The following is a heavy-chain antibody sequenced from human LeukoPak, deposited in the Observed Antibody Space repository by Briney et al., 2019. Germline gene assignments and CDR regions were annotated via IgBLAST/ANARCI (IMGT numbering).Heavy chain of an antibody. D-gene: IGHD3-10*01. V-gene: IGHV3-7*01. J-gene: IGHJ4*02. CDR2: IREDGTEK. CDR3: ARVYGSEIDY. Sequence: GGSLRLSCTASGFTFSGAWMTWVRQAPGKGLEWVANIREDGTEKNYVDSVKGRFTVSRDNSTNTLFLQMNSLRPEDTAVYYCARVYGSEIDYWGQGTLVTVSS. CDR1: GFTFSGAW.